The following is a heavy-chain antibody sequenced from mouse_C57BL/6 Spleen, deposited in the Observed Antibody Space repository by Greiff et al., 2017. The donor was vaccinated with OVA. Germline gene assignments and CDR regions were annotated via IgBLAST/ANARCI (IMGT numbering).Heavy chain of an antibody. CDR2: IDPETGGT. CDR1: GYTFTDYE. J-gene: IGHJ3*01. D-gene: IGHD2-4*01. Sequence: SGAELVRPGASVTLSCKASGYTFTDYEMHWVKQTPVHGLEWIGAIDPETGGTAYNQKFKGKAILTADKSSSTAYMELRSLTSEDSAVYYCTRGDYDAGFAYWGQGTLVTVSA. CDR3: TRGDYDAGFAY. V-gene: IGHV1-15*01.